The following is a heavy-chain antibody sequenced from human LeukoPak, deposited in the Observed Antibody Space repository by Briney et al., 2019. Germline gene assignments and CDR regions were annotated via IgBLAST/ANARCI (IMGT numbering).Heavy chain of an antibody. CDR3: ARAFRYYDSAADDAFDI. J-gene: IGHJ3*02. V-gene: IGHV3-30*15. CDR2: MSYDGNNK. CDR1: GFTFSTYA. Sequence: GKSLKLSCAASGFTFSTYAMHWVRQAPGKGLEWVAVMSYDGNNKYYADSVKGRFTISRDNSKNTLYLQMSSLGAVDTAVYYCARAFRYYDSAADDAFDIWGQGTTVTVSS. D-gene: IGHD3-16*01.